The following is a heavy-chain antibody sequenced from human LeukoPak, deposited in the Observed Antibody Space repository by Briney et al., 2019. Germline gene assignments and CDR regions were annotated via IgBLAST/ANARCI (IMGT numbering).Heavy chain of an antibody. CDR3: ASYDYGGRDAFDI. J-gene: IGHJ3*02. V-gene: IGHV4-59*01. Sequence: PSETLSLTCTVSGGSISSYYWSWIRQPPGKGLEWIGYIYYSGSTNYNPSLKSRVTISVDTSKNQFSLKLSSVTAADTAVYYCASYDYGGRDAFDIWDQGTMVTVSS. D-gene: IGHD4/OR15-4a*01. CDR1: GGSISSYY. CDR2: IYYSGST.